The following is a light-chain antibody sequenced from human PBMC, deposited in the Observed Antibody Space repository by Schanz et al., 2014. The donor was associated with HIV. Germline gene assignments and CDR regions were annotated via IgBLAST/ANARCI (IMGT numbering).Light chain of an antibody. CDR2: GAS. V-gene: IGKV3-20*01. J-gene: IGKJ1*01. CDR3: QQYGGSPT. CDR1: QSSSTY. Sequence: EIVLTQSPGTLSLSPGERATLSCRASQSSSTYLAWYQHKPGQAPRLPIYGASTRATGIPDRFSGSGSGSAFTLIISRLEPADIAVYYCQQYGGSPTFGQGTKVEIK.